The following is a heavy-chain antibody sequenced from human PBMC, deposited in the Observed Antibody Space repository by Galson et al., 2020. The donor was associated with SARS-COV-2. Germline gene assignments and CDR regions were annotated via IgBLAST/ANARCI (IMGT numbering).Heavy chain of an antibody. V-gene: IGHV3-48*02. CDR3: ARYWNPSLYYYYGMDV. CDR1: GFTFSSYS. Sequence: GESLKISCAASGFTFSSYSMNWVRQAPGKGLEWVSYISSSSSTIYYADSVKGRFTISRDNAKNSLYLQMNSLRDEDTAVYYCARYWNPSLYYYYGMDVWGQGTTVTVSS. CDR2: ISSSSSTI. J-gene: IGHJ6*02. D-gene: IGHD1-1*01.